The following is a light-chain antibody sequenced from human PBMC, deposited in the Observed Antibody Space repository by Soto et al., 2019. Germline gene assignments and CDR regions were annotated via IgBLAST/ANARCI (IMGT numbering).Light chain of an antibody. CDR3: AAWDDSLKGYV. CDR2: SFN. V-gene: IGLV1-44*01. J-gene: IGLJ1*01. CDR1: SSNIGTNT. Sequence: SVLTQPPSVSAAPGQKVTISCSGSSSNIGTNTVNWYQQVPGTAPKLLMYSFNERPSGVPDRFSGSRSGTSASLAIRGLQFEDEGDYYCAAWDDSLKGYVFGTGTKVTVL.